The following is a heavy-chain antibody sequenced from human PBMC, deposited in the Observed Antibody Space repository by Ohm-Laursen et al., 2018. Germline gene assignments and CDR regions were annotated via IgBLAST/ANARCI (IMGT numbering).Heavy chain of an antibody. CDR1: GFIFRNFG. Sequence: RSLRLSCTASGFIFRNFGMHWVRQAPGKGLEWVAAIWYDGSNKYYADSVKGRFTISRDNSRNTLYLQMDSLRAEDTAMYYCARDVAHGGYGFGMDVWGQGTTVTVSS. CDR3: ARDVAHGGYGFGMDV. D-gene: IGHD5-12*01. V-gene: IGHV3-33*01. J-gene: IGHJ6*02. CDR2: IWYDGSNK.